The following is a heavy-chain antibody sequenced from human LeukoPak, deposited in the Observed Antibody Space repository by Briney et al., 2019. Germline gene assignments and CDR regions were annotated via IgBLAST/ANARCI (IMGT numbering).Heavy chain of an antibody. CDR2: IYYSGST. CDR1: GGSISSYY. Sequence: SETLSLTCTVSGGSISSYYWSWIRQPPGKGLEWIGYIYYSGSTNYNPSLKSRVTISVDTSKNQFSLKLSSVTAADTAVYYCARQKPLRGYYYGSGSSTNFDYWGQGTLVTVSS. V-gene: IGHV4-59*08. CDR3: ARQKPLRGYYYGSGSSTNFDY. J-gene: IGHJ4*02. D-gene: IGHD3-10*01.